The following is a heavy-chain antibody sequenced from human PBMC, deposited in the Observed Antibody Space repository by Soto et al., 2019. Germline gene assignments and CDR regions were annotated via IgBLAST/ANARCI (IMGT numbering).Heavy chain of an antibody. CDR2: ISWNSGSI. D-gene: IGHD6-6*01. V-gene: IGHV3-9*01. Sequence: GGSLRLSCAASGFTFDDYAMHWVRQAPGKGLEWVSGISWNSGSIGYADSVKGRFTISRDNAKNSLYLQMNSLRAEDTALYYCAKDILTPPTRSNSSSSSDVWFDPWGQGTLVTVSS. J-gene: IGHJ5*02. CDR3: AKDILTPPTRSNSSSSSDVWFDP. CDR1: GFTFDDYA.